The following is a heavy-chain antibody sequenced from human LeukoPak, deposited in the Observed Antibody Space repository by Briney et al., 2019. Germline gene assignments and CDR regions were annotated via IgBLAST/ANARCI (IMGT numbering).Heavy chain of an antibody. Sequence: GGSLRLSCVGSGFSFDDYGMNWDRQAAGKGLELVSGINFNSASTVYAESVRGRFTISRDNAKNSLYLQMTSLRVEDTALYYCARDVGFTGQNYHYYMNVWGEGTTVIVSS. V-gene: IGHV3-20*04. CDR1: GFSFDDYG. D-gene: IGHD3-10*01. J-gene: IGHJ6*03. CDR2: INFNSAST. CDR3: ARDVGFTGQNYHYYMNV.